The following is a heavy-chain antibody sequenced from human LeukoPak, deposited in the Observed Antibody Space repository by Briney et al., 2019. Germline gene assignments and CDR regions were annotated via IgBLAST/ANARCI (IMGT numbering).Heavy chain of an antibody. V-gene: IGHV3-15*01. CDR2: IKSKTDGGTT. CDR1: GFTFSNAW. Sequence: PGGSLRLSCAASGFTFSNAWMSWVRQAPGKGLEWVGRIKSKTDGGTTDYAAPVKGRFTISRDDSKNTLYLQMNSLKTEDTAVYYCTTRVEWWELPGDAFDIWGQGTMVTVSS. CDR3: TTRVEWWELPGDAFDI. D-gene: IGHD1-26*01. J-gene: IGHJ3*02.